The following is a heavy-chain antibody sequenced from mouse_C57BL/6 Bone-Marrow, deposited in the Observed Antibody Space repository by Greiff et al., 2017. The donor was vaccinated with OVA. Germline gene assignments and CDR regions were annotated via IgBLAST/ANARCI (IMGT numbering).Heavy chain of an antibody. Sequence: QVQLQQPGAELVKPGASVKLSCKASGYTFTSYWMQWVKQRPGQGLEWIGEIDPSDSYTNYNQKFKGKATLTVDTSSSPAYMQLSSLTSEDSAVYYCARDYYGSSSYAMDYWGQGTSVTVSS. CDR3: ARDYYGSSSYAMDY. CDR2: IDPSDSYT. CDR1: GYTFTSYW. J-gene: IGHJ4*01. D-gene: IGHD1-1*01. V-gene: IGHV1-50*01.